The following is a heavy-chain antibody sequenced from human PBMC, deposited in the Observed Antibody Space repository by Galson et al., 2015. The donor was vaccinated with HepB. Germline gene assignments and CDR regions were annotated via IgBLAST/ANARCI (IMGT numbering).Heavy chain of an antibody. Sequence: SLRLSCAASGFTFSSYSMNWVRQAPGKGLEWVSSISSSSSYIYYADSVKGRFTISRDNAKNSLYLQMNSLRAEDTAVYYCARDLRDIVVVPAAMPVDAFDIWGQGTMVTVSS. CDR3: ARDLRDIVVVPAAMPVDAFDI. V-gene: IGHV3-21*01. CDR1: GFTFSSYS. D-gene: IGHD2-2*01. J-gene: IGHJ3*02. CDR2: ISSSSSYI.